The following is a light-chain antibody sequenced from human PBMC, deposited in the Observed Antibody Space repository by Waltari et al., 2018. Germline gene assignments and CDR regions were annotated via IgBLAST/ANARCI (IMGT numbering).Light chain of an antibody. CDR2: GQN. J-gene: IGLJ2*01. CDR1: SLRRYY. Sequence: SSELTQDPAVSVALGQTVRITCQGDSLRRYYASWYQQRPGQAPILVLYGQNNRPSGIPDRVSGSISGNTASLTSTGAQAEDEADYYCHSRDTSSTRVFGGGTRLTV. V-gene: IGLV3-19*01. CDR3: HSRDTSSTRV.